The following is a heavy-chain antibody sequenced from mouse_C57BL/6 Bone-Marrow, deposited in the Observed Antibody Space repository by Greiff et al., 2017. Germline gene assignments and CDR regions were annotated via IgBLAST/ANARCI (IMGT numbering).Heavy chain of an antibody. V-gene: IGHV1-81*01. Sequence: VQLQQSGAELARPGASVTLSCKASGYTFTSYGISWVKQRTGQGLEWIVEIYPRSGNTYYNEKFKGKATLTADKDSSKAYMGLRSLTSEDSAVDFYARGYYGSTYAMDYWGQGTSVTVSS. CDR2: IYPRSGNT. CDR1: GYTFTSYG. CDR3: ARGYYGSTYAMDY. D-gene: IGHD1-1*01. J-gene: IGHJ4*01.